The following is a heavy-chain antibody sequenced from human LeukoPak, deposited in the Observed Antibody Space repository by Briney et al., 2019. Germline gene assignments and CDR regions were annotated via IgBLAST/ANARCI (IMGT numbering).Heavy chain of an antibody. J-gene: IGHJ3*02. CDR1: GGSITSNSYY. CDR2: IYYTGDT. V-gene: IGHV4-39*07. Sequence: PSETLSLTCTVSGGSITSNSYYWGWIRQPPGKGLEWIGTIYYTGDTYYNPSLKRRVTISVDTSKSQFSLKLSSVTAADTAVYYCARGDSSGYYLHAFDIWGQGTMVTVSS. D-gene: IGHD3-22*01. CDR3: ARGDSSGYYLHAFDI.